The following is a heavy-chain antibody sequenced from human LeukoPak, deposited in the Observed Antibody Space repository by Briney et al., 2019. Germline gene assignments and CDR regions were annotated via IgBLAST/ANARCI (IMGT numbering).Heavy chain of an antibody. CDR1: EDSFTNYW. CDR3: ARRRWADAFDI. V-gene: IGHV5-51*01. CDR2: IYPGDSDT. Sequence: GESLKISCKGSEDSFTNYWIGWVRQMPGKGLECMGIIYPGDSDTTYSPSFQGQVTISADKSISTAYLQWSSLKASDTAMYYCARRRWADAFDIWGQGTMVTVSS. J-gene: IGHJ3*02. D-gene: IGHD4-23*01.